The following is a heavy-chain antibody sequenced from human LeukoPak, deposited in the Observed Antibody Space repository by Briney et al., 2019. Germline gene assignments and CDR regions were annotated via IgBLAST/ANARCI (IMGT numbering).Heavy chain of an antibody. CDR2: IYPGDSDI. CDR3: ARREMATIGDFDY. CDR1: GYSFTSYW. J-gene: IGHJ4*02. Sequence: HGESLKISCKGSGYSFTSYWIGWVRQMPGKGLEWMGIIYPGDSDIRYSPSFQGQVTISADKSISTAYLQWSSLKASDTAMYYCARREMATIGDFDYWGQGTLVTVSS. D-gene: IGHD5-24*01. V-gene: IGHV5-51*01.